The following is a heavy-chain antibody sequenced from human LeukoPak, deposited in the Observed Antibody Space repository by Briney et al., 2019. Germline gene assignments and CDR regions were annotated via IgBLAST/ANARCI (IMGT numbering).Heavy chain of an antibody. V-gene: IGHV3-7*01. CDR2: INPDGSQK. J-gene: IGHJ4*02. CDR1: GFTFSTHW. D-gene: IGHD5-24*01. Sequence: GGSLTLSCEASGFTFSTHWMSWVRQAPGKGLEWVASINPDGSQKYYLDSVKGRFTISRDNTKNSLYLQMYSLGAEDTAAYYCARLLGTATTYDYWGQGTLVTVSS. CDR3: ARLLGTATTYDY.